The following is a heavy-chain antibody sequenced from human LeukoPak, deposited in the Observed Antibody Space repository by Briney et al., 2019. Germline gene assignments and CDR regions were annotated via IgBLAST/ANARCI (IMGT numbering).Heavy chain of an antibody. CDR2: IYSNGST. D-gene: IGHD2-2*01. CDR3: ARRYCNSISCYHMDV. CDR1: GGSISSFY. Sequence: SETLSLTCTVSGGSISSFYWSWIRQSPGKGLEWIGFIYSNGSTNYNPSLKSRVTISVDTSKNQCSLKLSSMTAADTAVYYCARRYCNSISCYHMDVWGKGTTVTVSS. J-gene: IGHJ6*03. V-gene: IGHV4-4*09.